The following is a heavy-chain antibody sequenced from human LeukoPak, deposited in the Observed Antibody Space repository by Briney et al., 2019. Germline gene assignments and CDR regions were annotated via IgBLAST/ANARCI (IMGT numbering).Heavy chain of an antibody. Sequence: PGGSLRLSCAASGFTFTNARMSWVRQAPGKGLEWVGRVTSKTEGGTADYSAPVKGRFTISRDDSKNILCLQMSSLETEDTGVYYCTTVGNWNPRSYWGQGTLVTVSS. CDR1: GFTFTNAR. CDR3: TTVGNWNPRSY. CDR2: VTSKTEGGTA. V-gene: IGHV3-15*01. J-gene: IGHJ4*02. D-gene: IGHD1-20*01.